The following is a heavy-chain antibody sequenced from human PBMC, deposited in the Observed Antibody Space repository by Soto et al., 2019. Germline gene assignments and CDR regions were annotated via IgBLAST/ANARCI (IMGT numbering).Heavy chain of an antibody. J-gene: IGHJ6*02. V-gene: IGHV5-10-1*01. D-gene: IGHD6-13*01. CDR1: GYTFTNYW. CDR2: IDPSDSYT. CDR3: ARSQPIAAAGYYYYYGLDV. Sequence: CKGSGYTFTNYWISWVRQMPGKGLEWMGRIDPSDSYTKYSPSFQGHVTMSGDKSITTAYLQWSSLKASDTAIYYCARSQPIAAAGYYYYYGLDVWGQGNTVTVS.